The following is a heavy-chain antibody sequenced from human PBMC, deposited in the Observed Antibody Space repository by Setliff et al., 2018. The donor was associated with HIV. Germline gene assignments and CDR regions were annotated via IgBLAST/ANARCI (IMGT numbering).Heavy chain of an antibody. Sequence: PSETLSLTCTVSGGSISGHYWSWIRQPPGKGLEWIAYIFYTGSTNYNPSLKSRVTISVDTSKNQFFLKLSSVTAADTAVYYCVRGYCSSTTCYGVVVWGQGTMVTVSS. CDR2: IFYTGST. CDR3: VRGYCSSTTCYGVVV. D-gene: IGHD2-2*01. J-gene: IGHJ3*01. CDR1: GGSISGHY. V-gene: IGHV4-59*11.